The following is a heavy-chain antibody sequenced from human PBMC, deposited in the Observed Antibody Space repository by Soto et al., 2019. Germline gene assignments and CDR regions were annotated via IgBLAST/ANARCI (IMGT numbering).Heavy chain of an antibody. J-gene: IGHJ3*02. CDR3: AKKTDSSSPWGALDI. CDR1: GFTFSSYA. D-gene: IGHD6-6*01. CDR2: ISRSGGGT. Sequence: EVQLLESGGGLVQPGGSLRLSCAVSGFTFSSYAMTWVSQAPAQGLEWVSGISRSGGGTFYADSVKGRFTISRDSSKNTLYLQMDSLRAEDTAVYYCAKKTDSSSPWGALDIWGQRTMVSVSS. V-gene: IGHV3-23*01.